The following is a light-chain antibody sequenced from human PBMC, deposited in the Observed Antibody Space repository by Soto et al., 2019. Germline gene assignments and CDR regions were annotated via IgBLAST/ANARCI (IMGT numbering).Light chain of an antibody. Sequence: QSPSIPSASVGDRFTITCRASQSISSWLAWYQQKPGKAPKLLIYDASSLESGVPSRFSGIGSGTEFTLTITSLQPDDFATYYCQQYDSYAWTFGQGTKVDIK. CDR2: DAS. V-gene: IGKV1-5*01. CDR3: QQYDSYAWT. J-gene: IGKJ1*01. CDR1: QSISSW.